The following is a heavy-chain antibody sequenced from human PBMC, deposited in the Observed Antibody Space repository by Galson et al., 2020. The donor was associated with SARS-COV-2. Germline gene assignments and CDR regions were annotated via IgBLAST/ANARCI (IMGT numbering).Heavy chain of an antibody. CDR3: ARLMCRSVAVDI. D-gene: IGHD3-10*02. CDR2: SDWYGDK. Sequence: PTLVKPTQTLPLPCTSSGFSLSTSGMCVSWIRQPPGKALEWRARSDWYGDKYYSTSPNTRLTISTDTTKTQVVLTMTNMDPVDTATYYCARLMCRSVAVDIWGQGTMVTVSS. CDR1: GFSLSTSGMC. J-gene: IGHJ3*02. V-gene: IGHV2-70*11.